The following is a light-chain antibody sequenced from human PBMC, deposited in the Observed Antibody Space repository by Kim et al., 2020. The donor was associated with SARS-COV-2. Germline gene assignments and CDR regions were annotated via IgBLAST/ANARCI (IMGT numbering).Light chain of an antibody. CDR1: QSVLYSPNNKNY. Sequence: DIVMTQSLDSLAVSLGERATIKCKSSQSVLYSPNNKNYLAWYKQIPGQPPKLLIYWASTREYGVPDRFSGSVSGTDFTLTISSLQAEDVAVYYCQQYYSTPLTFGGGTKVDIK. V-gene: IGKV4-1*01. CDR3: QQYYSTPLT. CDR2: WAS. J-gene: IGKJ4*01.